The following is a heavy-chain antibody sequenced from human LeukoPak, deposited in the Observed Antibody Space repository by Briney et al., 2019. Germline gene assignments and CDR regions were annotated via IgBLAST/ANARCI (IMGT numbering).Heavy chain of an antibody. CDR2: INQGGSVR. Sequence: GGSLRLSCAASGFTFSSHWMSWVRQAAGKGSEWVANINQGGSVRYYVDSVKGRFTISRDNSKNTLYLQMNSLRAEDTAVYYCAKDGRRFSSSLTYFDYWGQGTLVTVSS. D-gene: IGHD6-13*01. V-gene: IGHV3-7*03. CDR1: GFTFSSHW. J-gene: IGHJ4*02. CDR3: AKDGRRFSSSLTYFDY.